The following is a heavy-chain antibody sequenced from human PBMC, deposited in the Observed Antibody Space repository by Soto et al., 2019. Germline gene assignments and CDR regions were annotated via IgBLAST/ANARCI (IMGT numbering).Heavy chain of an antibody. D-gene: IGHD6-19*01. Sequence: EVQLLESGGGLVQPGGSLRLSCAASGFMFSSYAMSWVRQAPGKGLGWVSTISGSGGSTYYADSVKGRFTISRDNSKNTLYLQMNSLRAEDTAIYYCAKVTTVRIAVTGTVDYWGQGTLVTVSS. CDR2: ISGSGGST. J-gene: IGHJ4*02. CDR3: AKVTTVRIAVTGTVDY. CDR1: GFMFSSYA. V-gene: IGHV3-23*01.